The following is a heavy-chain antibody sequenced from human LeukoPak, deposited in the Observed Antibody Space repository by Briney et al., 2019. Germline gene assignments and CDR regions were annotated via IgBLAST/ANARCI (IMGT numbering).Heavy chain of an antibody. CDR2: IYYSGST. J-gene: IGHJ4*02. CDR3: ARDSGPYGYYSFAY. Sequence: PSETLSLTCTVSGGSISSGDYYWSWIRHPPGKGLEWIGYIYYSGSTYYNPSLKSRVTISVDTSKNQFSLKLSSVTAADTAVYYCARDSGPYGYYSFAYWGQGTLVTVSS. CDR1: GGSISSGDYY. V-gene: IGHV4-30-4*01. D-gene: IGHD5-18*01.